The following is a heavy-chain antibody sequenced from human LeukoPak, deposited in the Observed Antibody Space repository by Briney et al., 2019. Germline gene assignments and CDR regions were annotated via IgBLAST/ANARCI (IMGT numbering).Heavy chain of an antibody. CDR1: GGFITSYY. J-gene: IGHJ6*02. CDR3: ARHDDISLYRNGMDV. Sequence: SEALSLTCTVSGGFITSYYWSWIRQPPGKGLEWIGYIYYNRATMYQPPLRGRVTISMDTSKRQLSLRVTSVTAADTAVYYCARHDDISLYRNGMDVWGQGTAVIVSS. CDR2: IYYNRAT. V-gene: IGHV4-59*08. D-gene: IGHD1-1*01.